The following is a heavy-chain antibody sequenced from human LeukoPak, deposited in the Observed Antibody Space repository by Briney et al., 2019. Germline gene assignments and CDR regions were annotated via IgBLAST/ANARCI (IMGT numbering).Heavy chain of an antibody. J-gene: IGHJ6*02. Sequence: ASVKVSCKASGYTSTSYGISWVRQAPGQGLEWMGWISAYNGNTNYAQKLQGRVTMTTDTSTSTAYMELRSLRSDDTAVYYCARGEGQLRFLEWLSTRPDYGMDVWGQGTTVTVPS. CDR2: ISAYNGNT. CDR1: GYTSTSYG. CDR3: ARGEGQLRFLEWLSTRPDYGMDV. D-gene: IGHD3-3*01. V-gene: IGHV1-18*01.